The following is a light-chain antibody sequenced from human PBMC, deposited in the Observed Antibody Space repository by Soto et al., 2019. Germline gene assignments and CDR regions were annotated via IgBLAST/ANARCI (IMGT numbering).Light chain of an antibody. CDR2: GAS. CDR1: KSVSSN. J-gene: IGKJ1*01. Sequence: EVLVTQSPATLTVSPGERATLSCSASKSVSSNLAWYQQKPGQAPRLLIYGASTRDPGFPARFSGSGSGTDFTLTISSLEPEDFAAYYCHQYGSSPWTFGQGTKVDIK. CDR3: HQYGSSPWT. V-gene: IGKV3-15*01.